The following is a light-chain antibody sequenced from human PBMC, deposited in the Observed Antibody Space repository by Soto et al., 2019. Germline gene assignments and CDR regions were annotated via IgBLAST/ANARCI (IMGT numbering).Light chain of an antibody. V-gene: IGKV3-20*01. Sequence: EIVLTQSPGTLSLSPGERATLSCRASQSVTSNYLAWYHQKPGQAPRLLIYGASSRATGIPDRFSGSGSGTVFTLTINILEPDDFAVYYCHQYGNAPQTFGQGTKVDIK. CDR1: QSVTSNY. J-gene: IGKJ1*01. CDR3: HQYGNAPQT. CDR2: GAS.